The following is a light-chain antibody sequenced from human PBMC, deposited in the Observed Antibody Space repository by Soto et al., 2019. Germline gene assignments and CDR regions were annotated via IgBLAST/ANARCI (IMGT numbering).Light chain of an antibody. CDR2: DVS. CDR3: SSYTSSSTLPYV. V-gene: IGLV2-14*03. CDR1: SIDVVCYNY. Sequence: QSALTQPPSVSGSPGQRITISCPGTSIDVVCYNYVPWCQHHPAKAPKLMIYDVSNRPSGVSNRFSGSKSGNTASLTISGLQAEDEADYYCSSYTSSSTLPYVFGTGTKVTGL. J-gene: IGLJ1*01.